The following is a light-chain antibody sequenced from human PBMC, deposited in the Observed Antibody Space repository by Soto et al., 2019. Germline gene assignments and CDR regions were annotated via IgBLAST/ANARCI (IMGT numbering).Light chain of an antibody. Sequence: DIQMTQSPYTLSATAGDRVTITCRASQSINRFLAWYQQKPGKAPKLLSYAASTLQSGVPSRFSGSGSGTEFTLTISSLQPEDFATYYCQQLKSNLITFGQGTRLEIK. CDR1: QSINRF. V-gene: IGKV1-9*01. J-gene: IGKJ5*01. CDR2: AAS. CDR3: QQLKSNLIT.